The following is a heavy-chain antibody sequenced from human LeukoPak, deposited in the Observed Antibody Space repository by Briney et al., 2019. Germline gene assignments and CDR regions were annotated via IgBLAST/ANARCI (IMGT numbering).Heavy chain of an antibody. CDR3: AKDSRYCSGGSCDLFDY. J-gene: IGHJ4*02. D-gene: IGHD2-15*01. V-gene: IGHV3-23*01. Sequence: PGGSLRLSCAASGFTFSIHAMSWVRQAPGKGLEWVPAISGSGGSTYYADSVKGRFTISRDNSKNTLYLQMNSLRAEDTAVYYCAKDSRYCSGGSCDLFDYWGQGTLVTVSS. CDR1: GFTFSIHA. CDR2: ISGSGGST.